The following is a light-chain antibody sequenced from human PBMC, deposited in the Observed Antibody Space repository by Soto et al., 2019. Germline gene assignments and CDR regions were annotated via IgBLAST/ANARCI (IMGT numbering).Light chain of an antibody. CDR2: AAS. J-gene: IGKJ4*01. CDR3: QKYNSAPLT. V-gene: IGKV1-27*01. Sequence: DIQMTQSPSSLSASVGDRVTITCRASQSIISYLNWYQQKPGKAPKLLIYAASTLQSGVPSRFSGSGSGTDFTLTISSLQPEDVATYYCQKYNSAPLTFGGGTKV. CDR1: QSIISY.